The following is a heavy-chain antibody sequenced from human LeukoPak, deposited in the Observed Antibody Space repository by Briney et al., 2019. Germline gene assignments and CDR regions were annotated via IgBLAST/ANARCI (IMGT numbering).Heavy chain of an antibody. D-gene: IGHD3-10*01. CDR1: GYTFTSYG. V-gene: IGHV1-18*01. CDR2: ISAYNDNT. Sequence: ASVKVSCKASGYTFTSYGISWVRQAPGQGLEWMGWISAYNDNTNYAQKLQGRVTMTTDTSTSTAYMELRSLRSDDTAVYYCARDHYGSGSYSPTSYYFDYWGQGTLVTVSS. J-gene: IGHJ4*02. CDR3: ARDHYGSGSYSPTSYYFDY.